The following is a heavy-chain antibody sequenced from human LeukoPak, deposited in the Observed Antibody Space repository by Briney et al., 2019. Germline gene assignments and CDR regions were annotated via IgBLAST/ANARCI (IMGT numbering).Heavy chain of an antibody. CDR1: GFTFSSYG. D-gene: IGHD1-26*01. J-gene: IGHJ4*02. Sequence: GGSLRLSCAASGFTFSSYGMHWVRQAPGKGLEWVAVISYDGSNKYYADSVKGRFTISRDNSKNTLYLQMNSLRAEDTAVYYCAKSQVGARGIGDYWGQGTLVTVSS. CDR3: AKSQVGARGIGDY. CDR2: ISYDGSNK. V-gene: IGHV3-30*18.